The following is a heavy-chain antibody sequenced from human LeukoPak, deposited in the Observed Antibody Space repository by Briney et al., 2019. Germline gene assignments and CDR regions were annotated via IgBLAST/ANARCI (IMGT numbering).Heavy chain of an antibody. D-gene: IGHD2-21*02. CDR2: IKQDGSEK. Sequence: GGSLRLSCAASGFTFSSYWMSWVRQAPGKGLEWVANIKQDGSEKYYVDSVKGRFTISRDNAKNSLYLQMNSLRAEDTAVYYCARDLELLAYCGGDCGQDYWSQGTLVTVSS. CDR1: GFTFSSYW. V-gene: IGHV3-7*01. J-gene: IGHJ4*02. CDR3: ARDLELLAYCGGDCGQDY.